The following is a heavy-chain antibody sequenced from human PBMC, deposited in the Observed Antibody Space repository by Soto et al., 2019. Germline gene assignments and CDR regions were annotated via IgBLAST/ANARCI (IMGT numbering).Heavy chain of an antibody. CDR1: GDSMTRSVW. J-gene: IGHJ4*02. CDR2: VFHTGNT. Sequence: PSETLSLTCTVSGDSMTRSVWWTWVRQPPGKGVEWIGEVFHTGNTNYNPSLKSRVTMSVDKSTNEFSLKVTSVTAADTAIYYCARKAWVRFDYWGQGALVTVSS. V-gene: IGHV4-4*02. CDR3: ARKAWVRFDY. D-gene: IGHD7-27*01.